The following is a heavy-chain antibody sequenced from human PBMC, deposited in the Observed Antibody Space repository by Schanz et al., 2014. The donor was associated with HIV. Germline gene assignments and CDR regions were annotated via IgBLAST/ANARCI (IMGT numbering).Heavy chain of an antibody. CDR1: GFTFSSYG. J-gene: IGHJ6*02. Sequence: QVQLVESGGGVVQPGRSLRLSCAASGFTFSSYGMHWVRQAPGRGLEWVAVIWYDGSNKYYADSVKGRFTISRDNSKNTVYLQMNRLRAEDTALYYCARVWADYGMDVWGQGTTVTVSS. CDR3: ARVWADYGMDV. V-gene: IGHV3-33*01. D-gene: IGHD3-16*01. CDR2: IWYDGSNK.